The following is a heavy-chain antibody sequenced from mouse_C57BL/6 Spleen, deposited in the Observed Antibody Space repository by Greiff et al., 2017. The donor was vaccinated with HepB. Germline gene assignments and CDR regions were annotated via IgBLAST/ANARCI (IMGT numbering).Heavy chain of an antibody. D-gene: IGHD1-1*01. CDR1: GFTFSSYT. Sequence: EVKLMESGGGLVKPGGSLKLSCAASGFTFSSYTMSWVRQTPEKRLEWVATISGGGGNTYYPDSVKGRFTISRDNAKNTLYLQMSSLRSEDTALYYCASRTTVVAHWYFDVWGTGTTVTVSS. J-gene: IGHJ1*03. CDR2: ISGGGGNT. V-gene: IGHV5-9*01. CDR3: ASRTTVVAHWYFDV.